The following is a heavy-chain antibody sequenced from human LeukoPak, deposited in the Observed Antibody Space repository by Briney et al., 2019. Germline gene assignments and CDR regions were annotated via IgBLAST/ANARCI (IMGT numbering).Heavy chain of an antibody. CDR1: GYTFTGYY. Sequence: ASVKVSCKASGYTFTGYYMHWVRQAPGQGLEWMGWINPNSGGTNYAQKFQGRVTMTRDTSISTAYMELSRLRSDDTAVYYCASERRVRGRLQVVSWFDPWGQGTLVTVSS. CDR2: INPNSGGT. V-gene: IGHV1-2*02. D-gene: IGHD4-11*01. CDR3: ASERRVRGRLQVVSWFDP. J-gene: IGHJ5*02.